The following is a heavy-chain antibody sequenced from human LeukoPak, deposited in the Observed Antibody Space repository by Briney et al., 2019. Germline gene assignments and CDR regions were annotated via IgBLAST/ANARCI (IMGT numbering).Heavy chain of an antibody. Sequence: GGSLRLSCAASGFTFSSYSMNWVRQAPGKGLEWVSSISSSSRFIYYADSVKGRFTISRDNAKNSLYLQMNSLRAEDTAVYYCAELGITMIGGVWGKGTTVTISS. J-gene: IGHJ6*04. CDR3: AELGITMIGGV. CDR1: GFTFSSYS. D-gene: IGHD3-10*02. V-gene: IGHV3-21*01. CDR2: ISSSSRFI.